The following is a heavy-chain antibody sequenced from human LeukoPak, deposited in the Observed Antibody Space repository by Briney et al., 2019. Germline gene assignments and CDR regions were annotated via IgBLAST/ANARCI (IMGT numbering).Heavy chain of an antibody. CDR2: IGGRDGST. CDR3: AKGHYYGSGSLDY. V-gene: IGHV3-23*01. J-gene: IGHJ4*02. Sequence: GGSLRLSCAASGFTFSSYSMNWVRQAPGKGLEWVSAIGGRDGSTYYADSVKGRFTISRDNSKNTLYVQMNSLRAEDTAVYYCAKGHYYGSGSLDYWGQGTLVTVSS. D-gene: IGHD3-10*01. CDR1: GFTFSSYS.